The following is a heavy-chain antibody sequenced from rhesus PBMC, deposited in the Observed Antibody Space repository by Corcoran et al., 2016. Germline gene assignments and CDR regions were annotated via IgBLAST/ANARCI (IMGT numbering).Heavy chain of an antibody. CDR1: GFTFSDYY. D-gene: IGHD5-24*01. CDR2: ICNGGCST. J-gene: IGHJ5-2*02. Sequence: EVQLVESGGGLAKPGGSLRLSCAASGFTFSDYYMDWVRQAPGKVLEWVSRICNGGCSTWYADSVKGKFPIYREKAKYTLYFQMNSLRAEDTAVYYCAREVAVGTASLDVWGRGVLVTVSS. V-gene: IGHV3-178*01. CDR3: AREVAVGTASLDV.